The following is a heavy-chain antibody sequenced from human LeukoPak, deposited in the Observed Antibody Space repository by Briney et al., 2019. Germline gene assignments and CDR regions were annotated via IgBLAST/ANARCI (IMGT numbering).Heavy chain of an antibody. V-gene: IGHV1-2*02. D-gene: IGHD2-21*01. CDR1: GYNFTDFY. J-gene: IGHJ4*02. Sequence: ASVKVSCKTSGYNFTDFYLHWVRQAPGQGPEWLGWVNPTSGVTKYAQKFEGRVVLSRDASIDTVYVEMRSLRYDDTAVYYCTTLFISPIAADYWGQGTLVIVS. CDR3: TTLFISPIAADY. CDR2: VNPTSGVT.